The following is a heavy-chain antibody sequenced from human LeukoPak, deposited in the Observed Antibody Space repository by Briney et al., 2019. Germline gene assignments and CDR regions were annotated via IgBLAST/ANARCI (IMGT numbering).Heavy chain of an antibody. D-gene: IGHD3-10*01. Sequence: GGSLRLSCAASGFTSSSYWMHWVRQVSGKGLVWVSRISGDGTARNYADSVKGRFTISRDDAKNTVDLQMNSLRGEDTAVYYCVRGRGSYGWFDPWGQGTLVTVSS. CDR3: VRGRGSYGWFDP. CDR1: GFTSSSYW. V-gene: IGHV3-74*01. CDR2: ISGDGTAR. J-gene: IGHJ5*02.